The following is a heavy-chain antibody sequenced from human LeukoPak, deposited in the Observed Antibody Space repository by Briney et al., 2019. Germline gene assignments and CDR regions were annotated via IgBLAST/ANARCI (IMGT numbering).Heavy chain of an antibody. CDR1: GFTFDDYA. V-gene: IGHV3-9*01. Sequence: PGGSLRLSCAASGFTFDDYAMHWVRQAPGKGLEWVSGISWNSGSIAYAASVKGRFTISRDNAKNSLYLQMNSLRAEDTALYYCAKDKTPGYSSSWSAFDIWGQGTMVTVSS. CDR3: AKDKTPGYSSSWSAFDI. D-gene: IGHD6-13*01. J-gene: IGHJ3*02. CDR2: ISWNSGSI.